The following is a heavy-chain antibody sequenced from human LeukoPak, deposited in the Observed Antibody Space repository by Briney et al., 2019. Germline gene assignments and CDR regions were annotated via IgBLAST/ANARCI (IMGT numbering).Heavy chain of an antibody. CDR3: AKDLAYYDAYYYGMDV. CDR1: GFTFSSYW. CDR2: INSDGSST. V-gene: IGHV3-74*01. Sequence: QPGGSLRLSCAASGFTFSSYWMHWVRQAPGKGLVWVSRINSDGSSTSYADSVKGRFTISRDNAKNTLYLQMNSLRAEDTAVYYCAKDLAYYDAYYYGMDVWGQGTTVTVSS. J-gene: IGHJ6*02. D-gene: IGHD1-26*01.